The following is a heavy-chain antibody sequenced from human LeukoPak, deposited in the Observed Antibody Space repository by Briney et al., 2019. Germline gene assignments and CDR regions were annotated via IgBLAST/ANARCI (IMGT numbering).Heavy chain of an antibody. V-gene: IGHV3-23*01. J-gene: IGHJ4*02. D-gene: IGHD3-10*01. Sequence: GGSLRLSCGASGFTFRSYAMSWVRQAPGKGLEWVSVISGSGSSTYYADSVKGRFTISRDNSKNTLYLQMNSLRAEDTAVYYCAKDGETYYYGSGSYYGHFDYWGQGTLVTVSS. CDR2: ISGSGSST. CDR1: GFTFRSYA. CDR3: AKDGETYYYGSGSYYGHFDY.